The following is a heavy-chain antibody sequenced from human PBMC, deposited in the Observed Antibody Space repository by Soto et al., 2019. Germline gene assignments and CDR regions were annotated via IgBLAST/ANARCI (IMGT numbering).Heavy chain of an antibody. Sequence: SETLSLTCTVSGGSMSSYLWSWIRQPAGKGLEWIGRIYSSGSTDYNPSLKSRVTMSIDTSKNQFSLNLSSVTAADTAVYFCARVKTVDYYGMGVWGQGTTVTVSS. CDR3: ARVKTVDYYGMGV. V-gene: IGHV4-4*07. CDR2: IYSSGST. CDR1: GGSMSSYL. J-gene: IGHJ6*02.